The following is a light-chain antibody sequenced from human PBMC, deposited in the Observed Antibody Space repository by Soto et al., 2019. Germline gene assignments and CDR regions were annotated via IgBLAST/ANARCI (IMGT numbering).Light chain of an antibody. V-gene: IGLV2-11*01. CDR3: CSYAGSNTPYV. J-gene: IGLJ1*01. CDR2: DVS. CDR1: SSDVGGYKY. Sequence: QSALTQSRSVSGSPGQSVTISCTGTSSDVGGYKYVSWYQQHPGKAPRLMIYDVSERPSGVPDRFSGSKAGNKASLTISGLQAEDEADYYCCSYAGSNTPYVFGTGTKLTVL.